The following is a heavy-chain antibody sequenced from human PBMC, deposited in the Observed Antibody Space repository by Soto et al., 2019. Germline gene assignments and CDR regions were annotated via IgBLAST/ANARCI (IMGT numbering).Heavy chain of an antibody. D-gene: IGHD3-3*01. CDR1: GFTFSSYS. V-gene: IGHV3-48*02. J-gene: IGHJ4*02. Sequence: GGSLRLSCPASGFTFSSYSMNWVRQAPGKGLEWVSYISSSSSTIYYADSVKGRFTISRDNAKNSLYLQMNSLRDEDTAVYYCAREYDFWSGPLDDWGQGTLVTVSS. CDR2: ISSSSSTI. CDR3: AREYDFWSGPLDD.